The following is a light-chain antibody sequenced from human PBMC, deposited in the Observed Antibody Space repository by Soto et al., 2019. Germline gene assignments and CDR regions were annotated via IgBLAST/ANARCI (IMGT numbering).Light chain of an antibody. V-gene: IGKV3-11*01. Sequence: EIVLTQSPATLSLSPGEEGTLSCRASQTFGRYLAWYQQKPGRAPRLLMYDVSTRATGIPDRFSGSGSGTDFTLTISSFESDDVGVYYCQQGGDWPPFTFGGGTKVDIK. J-gene: IGKJ4*01. CDR2: DVS. CDR1: QTFGRY. CDR3: QQGGDWPPFT.